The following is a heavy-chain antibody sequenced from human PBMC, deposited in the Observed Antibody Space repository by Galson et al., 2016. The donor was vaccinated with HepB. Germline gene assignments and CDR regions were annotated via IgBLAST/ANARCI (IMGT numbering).Heavy chain of an antibody. V-gene: IGHV3-23*01. J-gene: IGHJ1*01. CDR3: ATDWSSSWTTQYSQH. Sequence: SLRLSCATSGFTFSSYAMSWVRQAPGKGLEWVSVLSDGGSDTYYADSVKGRFTISRDISRNTLYLQMNSLRAEDTAVYYCATDWSSSWTTQYSQHWGQGTLVTVSS. D-gene: IGHD6-13*01. CDR1: GFTFSSYA. CDR2: LSDGGSDT.